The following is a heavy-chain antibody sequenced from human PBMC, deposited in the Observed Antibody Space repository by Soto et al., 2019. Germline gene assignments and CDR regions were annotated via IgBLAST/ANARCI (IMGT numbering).Heavy chain of an antibody. CDR2: IQYGGTT. J-gene: IGHJ4*02. CDR1: GGSITRNNHF. Sequence: SDTLSLTCTVSGGSITRNNHFWCWIRHSPGKGLEWIGSIQYGGTTNYNPSLKSRVIMSAETSKNQFSLMMNSVTAADTAVYYCARLGSSGWYQGSYFDYWGQGTLVTVSS. CDR3: ARLGSSGWYQGSYFDY. D-gene: IGHD6-19*01. V-gene: IGHV4-39*01.